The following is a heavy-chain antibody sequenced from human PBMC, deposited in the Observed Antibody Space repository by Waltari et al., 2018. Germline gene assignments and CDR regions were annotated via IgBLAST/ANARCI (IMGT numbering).Heavy chain of an antibody. CDR2: IYTSGST. V-gene: IGHV4-4*07. CDR3: ATEYIAAAGLLLDY. D-gene: IGHD6-13*01. J-gene: IGHJ4*02. Sequence: QVQLQESGPGLVKPSETLSLTCTVSGGSISSYYWSWIRQPAGKGLEWIGRIYTSGSTNYNPSLKSRVTMSVDTSKNQFSLKLSSVTAADTAVYYCATEYIAAAGLLLDYWGQGTLVTVSS. CDR1: GGSISSYY.